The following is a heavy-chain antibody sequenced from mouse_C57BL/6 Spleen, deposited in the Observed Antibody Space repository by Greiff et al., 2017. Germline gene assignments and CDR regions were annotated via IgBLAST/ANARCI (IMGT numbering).Heavy chain of an antibody. CDR2: ISSGGDYI. J-gene: IGHJ1*03. D-gene: IGHD1-1*01. CDR3: TRDDYGSSYGYFDV. CDR1: GFTFSSYA. V-gene: IGHV5-9-1*02. Sequence: EVKLVESGEGLVKPGGSLKLSCAASGFTFSSYAMSWVRQTPEKRLEWVAYISSGGDYIYYADTLKGRFTISRDNARNTLYLQMSSLKSEDTAMYYCTRDDYGSSYGYFDVWGTGTTVTVSS.